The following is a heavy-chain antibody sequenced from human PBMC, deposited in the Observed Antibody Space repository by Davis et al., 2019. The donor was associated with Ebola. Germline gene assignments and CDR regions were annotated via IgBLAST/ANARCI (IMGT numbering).Heavy chain of an antibody. CDR1: GGTFSSYA. D-gene: IGHD5-18*01. Sequence: SVKVSCKASGGTFSSYAISWVRQAPGQGLEWMGRIIPILGIANYAQKFQGRVTITADKSTSTAYMELSSLRSDDTAVYYCARDRGWIQLSGLFDYWGQGTLVTVSS. CDR3: ARDRGWIQLSGLFDY. J-gene: IGHJ4*02. V-gene: IGHV1-69*04. CDR2: IIPILGIA.